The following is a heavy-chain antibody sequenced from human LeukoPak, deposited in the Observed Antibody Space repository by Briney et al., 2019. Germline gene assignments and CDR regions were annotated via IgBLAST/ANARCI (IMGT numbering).Heavy chain of an antibody. D-gene: IGHD3-3*01. CDR3: ARDVTIFGDQVFFWFDP. V-gene: IGHV4-61*02. CDR1: GGSISSGSYY. J-gene: IGHJ5*02. Sequence: SETLSLTCTVSGGSISSGSYYWSWIRQPAGKGLEWIGRIYASGSTNYNPSLKSRVTISVDTSKNQFSLKLSSVTAADTAVYYCARDVTIFGDQVFFWFDPWGQGTLVTVSS. CDR2: IYASGST.